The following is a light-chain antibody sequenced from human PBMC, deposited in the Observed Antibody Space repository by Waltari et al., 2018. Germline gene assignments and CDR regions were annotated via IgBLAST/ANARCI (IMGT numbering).Light chain of an antibody. CDR2: EVS. Sequence: QSALTQPASVSGSPGQSITISCTGTSTDVGRSNLFSWYQQPPGKAPKLIIYEVSKWPSGVSNRFSGSKSGNTASLTISGLQAEDEGDYYCCSYAGSSPYVVFGGGTKLTVL. J-gene: IGLJ2*01. CDR3: CSYAGSSPYVV. V-gene: IGLV2-23*02. CDR1: STDVGRSNL.